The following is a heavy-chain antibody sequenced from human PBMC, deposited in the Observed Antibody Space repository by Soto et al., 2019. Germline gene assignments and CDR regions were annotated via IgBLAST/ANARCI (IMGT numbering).Heavy chain of an antibody. V-gene: IGHV3-23*01. J-gene: IGHJ3*01. CDR3: LGGIGYSYGYHAFDL. CDR1: GFTFGSHA. D-gene: IGHD5-18*01. Sequence: EVQLLDSGGGLVQPGGSLRLSCTVSGFTFGSHAMSWVRQAPGKGLECVSGISGSGGTTFYADSVKGRFTISRDNSKNTLYLQMNSLRREDTSVYYCLGGIGYSYGYHAFDLWGQGTMVTVSS. CDR2: ISGSGGTT.